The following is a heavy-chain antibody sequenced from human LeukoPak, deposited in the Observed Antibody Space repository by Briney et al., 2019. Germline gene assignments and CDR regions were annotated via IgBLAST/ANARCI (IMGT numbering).Heavy chain of an antibody. CDR2: IYYSGST. CDR1: GGSMSNYY. Sequence: PSETLSLTCTVSGGSMSNYYWTWMRQPPGKGLEWVGYIYYSGSTNYNPSLKSRVTISVDTSKNQFSLKLSSVTAADTAVYYCARSPAFDIWGQGTMVTVSS. CDR3: ARSPAFDI. V-gene: IGHV4-59*12. J-gene: IGHJ3*02.